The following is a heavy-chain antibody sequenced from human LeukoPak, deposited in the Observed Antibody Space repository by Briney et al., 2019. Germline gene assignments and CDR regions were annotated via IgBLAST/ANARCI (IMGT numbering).Heavy chain of an antibody. CDR3: ARVAPYYDILTGYIALDSPYYYYGMDV. V-gene: IGHV5-51*01. J-gene: IGHJ6*02. D-gene: IGHD3-9*01. Sequence: GESLKISCKGSGYSFTSYWIGWVRQMPGKGLEWMGIIYPGDSDTRYSPSFQGQVTISADKSISTAYLQWSSLKASDTAMYYCARVAPYYDILTGYIALDSPYYYYGMDVWGQGTTVTVSS. CDR1: GYSFTSYW. CDR2: IYPGDSDT.